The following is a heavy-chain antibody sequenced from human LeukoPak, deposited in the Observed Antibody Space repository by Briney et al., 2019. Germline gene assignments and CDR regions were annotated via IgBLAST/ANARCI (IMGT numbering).Heavy chain of an antibody. CDR2: MNPDSGNT. CDR1: GYTFTSYD. CDR3: ARSGYSGYDQFDY. J-gene: IGHJ4*02. V-gene: IGHV1-8*03. Sequence: ASVKVSCKASGYTFTSYDINWVRQAAGQGLEWMGWMNPDSGNTGYAQKFQGRVTITADKSTSTAYMELSSLRSEDTAVYYCARSGYSGYDQFDYWGQGTLVTVSS. D-gene: IGHD5-12*01.